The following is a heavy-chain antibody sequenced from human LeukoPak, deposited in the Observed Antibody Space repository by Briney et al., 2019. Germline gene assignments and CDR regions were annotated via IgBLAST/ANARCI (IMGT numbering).Heavy chain of an antibody. J-gene: IGHJ4*02. V-gene: IGHV1-2*02. CDR2: INPNSGGT. CDR3: ARDSHIAEVAYYFDY. D-gene: IGHD2-21*01. CDR1: GYTFTGYY. Sequence: ASVKVSCKASGYTFTGYYMHWVRQAPGQGLEWMGWINPNSGGTNHAQKLQGRVTMTTATSTSTAYMELRSLRSDDTAVYYCARDSHIAEVAYYFDYWGQGTLVSVSS.